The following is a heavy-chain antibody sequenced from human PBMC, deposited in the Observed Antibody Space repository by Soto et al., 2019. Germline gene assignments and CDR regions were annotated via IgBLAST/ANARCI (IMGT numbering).Heavy chain of an antibody. Sequence: PGGSLRLSCAASGFTFSSYGMHWVRQAPGKGLEWVAVISYDGSNKYYADSVKGRFTISRDNSKNTLYLQMNSLRAEDTAVYYCARARAMGQLEGSPLMGPFDYWGQGTLVTVSS. CDR3: ARARAMGQLEGSPLMGPFDY. CDR1: GFTFSSYG. CDR2: ISYDGSNK. V-gene: IGHV3-30*03. D-gene: IGHD6-13*01. J-gene: IGHJ4*02.